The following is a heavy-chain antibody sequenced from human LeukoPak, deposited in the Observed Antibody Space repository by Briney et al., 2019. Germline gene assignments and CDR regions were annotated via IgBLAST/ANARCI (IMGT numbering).Heavy chain of an antibody. CDR2: IYYSGST. V-gene: IGHV4-39*01. D-gene: IGHD2-2*01. Sequence: SETLSLTCTVSGGSISSSSYYWGWIRQPPGKGLEWIGSIYYSGSTYYTPSLKSRVTISVDTSKNQFSLKLSSVTAADTAVYYCARVVVPAKIDYWGQGTLVTVSS. J-gene: IGHJ4*02. CDR1: GGSISSSSYY. CDR3: ARVVVPAKIDY.